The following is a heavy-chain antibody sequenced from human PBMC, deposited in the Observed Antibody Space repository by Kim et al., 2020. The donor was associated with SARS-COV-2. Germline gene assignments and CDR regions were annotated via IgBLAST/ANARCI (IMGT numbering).Heavy chain of an antibody. CDR3: ARLKGHVYGDSYYYYGMDV. J-gene: IGHJ6*02. CDR2: IDPSDSYT. V-gene: IGHV5-10-1*01. Sequence: GESLKISCKGSGYSFTSYWISWVRQMPGKGLEWMGRIDPSDSYTNYSPSFQGHVTISADKSISTAYLQWSSLKASDTAMYYCARLKGHVYGDSYYYYGMDVWGQGTTVTVSS. D-gene: IGHD4-17*01. CDR1: GYSFTSYW.